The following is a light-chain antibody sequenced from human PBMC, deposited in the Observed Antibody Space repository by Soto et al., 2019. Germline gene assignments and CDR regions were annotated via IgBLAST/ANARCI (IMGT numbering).Light chain of an antibody. J-gene: IGKJ1*01. CDR3: QQYGSSRT. V-gene: IGKV3-20*01. CDR1: QSVSSSY. CDR2: GAS. Sequence: EIVLTQSPGTLSLSPGERATLSCRASQSVSSSYLAWYQQKPGQAPRLLIYGASSRATGIPDRFSGSGSGTDFTLTIRRLAPEDLLVYYRQQYGSSRTFGQGTKVEIK.